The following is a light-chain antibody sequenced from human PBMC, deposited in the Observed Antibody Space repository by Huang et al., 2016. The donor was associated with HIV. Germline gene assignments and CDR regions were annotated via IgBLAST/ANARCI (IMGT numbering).Light chain of an antibody. CDR2: GAS. V-gene: IGKV3-15*01. CDR1: QRVGSN. J-gene: IGKJ4*01. Sequence: EVVMTQSPATLSVSPGERATLSCRASQRVGSNLAWYQQKPGQAPRLRSYGASTRATGIPARFIGSGSETEFTLTITSLQSEDFAVYYCQQYNNWPPLTFGGGTEVEIK. CDR3: QQYNNWPPLT.